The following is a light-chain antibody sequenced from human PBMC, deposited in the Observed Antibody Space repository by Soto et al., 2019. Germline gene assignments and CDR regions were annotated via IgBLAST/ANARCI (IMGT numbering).Light chain of an antibody. CDR3: SSYTTSSTVV. CDR2: DVS. CDR1: SSDVGGYNF. V-gene: IGLV2-14*01. J-gene: IGLJ2*01. Sequence: QSVLTQPASVSGSPGQSITISCTGSSSDVGGYNFVSWYQQHPGKAPKLMIYDVSNRPSGVSNRFSGSKSGTTASLTISGLQVEDEADYYCSSYTTSSTVVFGGGTKLTVL.